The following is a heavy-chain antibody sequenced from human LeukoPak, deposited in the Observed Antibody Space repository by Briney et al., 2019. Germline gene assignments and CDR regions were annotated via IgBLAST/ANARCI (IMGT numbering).Heavy chain of an antibody. D-gene: IGHD3-10*01. CDR2: ISVHNGDT. V-gene: IGHV1-18*01. CDR1: RYTFTSVT. J-gene: IGHJ4*02. CDR3: ARGRMVLGVPFDS. Sequence: GASVKVSCKASRYTFTSVTINWVRQAPGQGLEWMGWISVHNGDTKYPQNLQGRVTMTTDTSTSTAYMELRSLRSDDTAVYYCARGRMVLGVPFDSWGQGTLVTVSS.